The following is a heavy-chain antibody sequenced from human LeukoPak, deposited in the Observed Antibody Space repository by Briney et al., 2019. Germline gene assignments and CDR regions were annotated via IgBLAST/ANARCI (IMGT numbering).Heavy chain of an antibody. V-gene: IGHV3-48*02. J-gene: IGHJ4*02. D-gene: IGHD3-10*01. Sequence: GGSLRLSCAASGFTFNTYTMNWVRQAPGKGLEWVSYISSSSGTTHYADSVKGRFTISRDNAKNSLYLQMHSLGDEDTAVYYCARDYIGQYFFDFWGQGSLVTASS. CDR1: GFTFNTYT. CDR3: ARDYIGQYFFDF. CDR2: ISSSSGTT.